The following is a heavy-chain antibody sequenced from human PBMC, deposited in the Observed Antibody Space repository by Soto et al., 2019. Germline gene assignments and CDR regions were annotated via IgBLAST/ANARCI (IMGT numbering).Heavy chain of an antibody. CDR1: GFTFSSYG. CDR3: AKDTSSATAGTADLDY. J-gene: IGHJ4*02. Sequence: QVQLVESGGGVVQPGRSLRLSCAASGFTFSSYGMHWVRQAPGKGLEWVAVISYDGSNKYYADSVKGRFTISRDNSKNTLYLQMNSLRAEDTAVYYCAKDTSSATAGTADLDYWGQGTLVTVSS. CDR2: ISYDGSNK. V-gene: IGHV3-30*18. D-gene: IGHD6-13*01.